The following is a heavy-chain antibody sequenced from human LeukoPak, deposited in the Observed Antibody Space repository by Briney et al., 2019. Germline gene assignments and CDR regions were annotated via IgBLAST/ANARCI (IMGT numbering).Heavy chain of an antibody. J-gene: IGHJ4*02. Sequence: GGSLRLSCAASGFTFSDYYMSWIRQAPGKGLEWLSYISSSGSTIFYADSVKGRFTISRDNAKTSLYLQMNSLTAEDTAVYYCAKDPIFSGSYGVFDYWGLGTLVTVSS. CDR2: ISSSGSTI. V-gene: IGHV3-11*01. CDR3: AKDPIFSGSYGVFDY. D-gene: IGHD1-26*01. CDR1: GFTFSDYY.